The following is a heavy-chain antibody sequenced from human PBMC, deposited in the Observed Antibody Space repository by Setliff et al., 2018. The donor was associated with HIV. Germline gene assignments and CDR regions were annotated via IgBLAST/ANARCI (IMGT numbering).Heavy chain of an antibody. CDR3: ARNSKNWNYPVEYYDYYMDV. D-gene: IGHD1-7*01. CDR1: GGSISSYY. Sequence: SETLSLTCTVSGGSISSYYWSWIRQPPGKGLEWIGYIYYSGSTNYNPSLKSRVTISVDTSKNQFSLNLNSVTATDTAVYYCARNSKNWNYPVEYYDYYMDVWGTGTTVTVSS. CDR2: IYYSGST. J-gene: IGHJ6*03. V-gene: IGHV4-59*08.